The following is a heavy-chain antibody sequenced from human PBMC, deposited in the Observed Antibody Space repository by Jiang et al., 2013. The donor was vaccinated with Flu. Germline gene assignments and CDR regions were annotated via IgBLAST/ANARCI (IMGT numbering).Heavy chain of an antibody. CDR3: ARGGRWLGIGY. CDR2: IYYSGST. D-gene: IGHD4-23*01. Sequence: GSGLVKPSETLSLTCTVSGGSISSYYWSWIRQPPGKGLEWIGYIYYSGSTNYNPSLKSRVTISVDTSKNQFSLKLSSVTAADTAVYYCARGGRWLGIGYWGQGTLVTVSS. V-gene: IGHV4-59*01. CDR1: GGSISSYY. J-gene: IGHJ4*02.